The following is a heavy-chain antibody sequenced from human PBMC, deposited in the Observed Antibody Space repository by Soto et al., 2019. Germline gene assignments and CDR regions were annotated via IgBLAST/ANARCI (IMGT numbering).Heavy chain of an antibody. J-gene: IGHJ2*01. V-gene: IGHV1-46*01. CDR1: GYTFTSYY. CDR3: ARDVAVAGTIQHTDWYFDL. D-gene: IGHD6-19*01. CDR2: INPSGGST. Sequence: ASVKVSCKASGYTFTSYYMHWVRQAPGQGLEWMGIINPSGGSTSYAQKFQGRVTMTRDTSTSTVYMELRSLRSEDTAVYYCARDVAVAGTIQHTDWYFDLWGRGTLVTVSS.